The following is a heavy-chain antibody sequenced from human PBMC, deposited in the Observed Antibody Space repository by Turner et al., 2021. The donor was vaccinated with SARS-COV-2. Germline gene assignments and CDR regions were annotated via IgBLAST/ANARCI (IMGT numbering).Heavy chain of an antibody. CDR3: ARDTTK. D-gene: IGHD1-26*01. J-gene: IGHJ4*02. CDR1: GFTVSSYY. V-gene: IGHV3-53*01. CDR2: IYGGGST. Sequence: VQLVESGGGLIQPGGSLRLPCAPSGFTVSSYYMSWVRQARGKGLGWVSVIYGGGSTYYADSVKGRFTISRYNSKNTLYLQRNSLSAEDTAVYYCARDTTKWGQGTLVTVSS.